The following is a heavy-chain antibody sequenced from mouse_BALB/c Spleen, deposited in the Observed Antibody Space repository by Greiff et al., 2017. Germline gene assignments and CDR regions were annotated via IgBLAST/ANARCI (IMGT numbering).Heavy chain of an antibody. V-gene: IGHV3-6*02. CDR2: ISYDGSN. Sequence: EVQLQESGPGLVKPSQSLSLTCSVTGYSITSGYYWNWIRQFPGNKLEWMGYISYDGSNNYNPSLKNRISITRDTSKNQFFLKLNSVTTEDTATYYCAREWGVDGYYAYWGQGTLVTVSA. CDR1: GYSITSGYY. J-gene: IGHJ3*01. CDR3: AREWGVDGYYAY. D-gene: IGHD2-3*01.